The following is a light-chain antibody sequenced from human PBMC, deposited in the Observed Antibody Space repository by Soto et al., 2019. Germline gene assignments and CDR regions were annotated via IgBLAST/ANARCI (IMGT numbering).Light chain of an antibody. CDR1: QSVRSSY. V-gene: IGKV3-20*01. CDR3: LQYGASPYT. CDR2: AAS. Sequence: EIVLTQSPGTLSLSPGERATLSCRASQSVRSSYLAWYQQKPGQAPRLLIYAASSRATGIPDRFSGSGSGTDFTLTISRLEPEDFAVYYCLQYGASPYTFGQGTKLEIK. J-gene: IGKJ2*01.